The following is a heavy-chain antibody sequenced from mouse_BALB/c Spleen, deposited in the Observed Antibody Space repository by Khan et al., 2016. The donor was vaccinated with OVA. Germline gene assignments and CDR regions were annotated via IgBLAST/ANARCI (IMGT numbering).Heavy chain of an antibody. CDR1: GYSITSDYA. J-gene: IGHJ2*01. CDR3: ARGWDFDY. CDR2: ISYSGST. Sequence: EVQLQESGPGLVKPSQSLSLTCTVTGYSITSDYAWNWIRQFPGNKLEWMGYISYSGSTSYNPSLKSRISITRDTSKNQFFLQLNSVTTEDTATYYCARGWDFDYWGQGTTRTVSS. V-gene: IGHV3-2*02.